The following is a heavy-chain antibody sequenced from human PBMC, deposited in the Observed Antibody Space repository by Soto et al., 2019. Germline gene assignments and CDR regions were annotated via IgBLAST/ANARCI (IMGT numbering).Heavy chain of an antibody. CDR3: AKDATRYCSSTSCYNPPFDY. V-gene: IGHV3-30*18. CDR1: GFTFSSYG. J-gene: IGHJ4*02. CDR2: ISYDGSNK. D-gene: IGHD2-2*02. Sequence: GGSLRLSCAASGFTFSSYGMHWVRQAPGKGLEWVAVISYDGSNKYYADSVKGRFTISRDNSKNTLYLQMNSLRAEDTAVYYCAKDATRYCSSTSCYNPPFDYWGQGTLVTVSS.